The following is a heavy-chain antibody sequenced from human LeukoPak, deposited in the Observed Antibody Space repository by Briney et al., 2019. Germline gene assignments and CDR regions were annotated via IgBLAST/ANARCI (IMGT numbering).Heavy chain of an antibody. CDR3: ARGLGYSSDY. CDR1: GFTFSTYS. CDR2: ISSSSSSII. Sequence: GGPLRLSCAASGFTFSTYSMNWVRQAPGKGLEWVSYISSSSSSIIFYADSVKGRFTISRDNAKNSLYLQMSSLRAEDTAVYYCARGLGYSSDYWGQGTLVTVSS. V-gene: IGHV3-48*01. D-gene: IGHD5-18*01. J-gene: IGHJ4*02.